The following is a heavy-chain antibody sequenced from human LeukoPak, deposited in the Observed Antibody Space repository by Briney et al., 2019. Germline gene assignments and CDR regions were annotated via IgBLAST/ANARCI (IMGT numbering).Heavy chain of an antibody. Sequence: ASVKVSCKASGYTFTSYYMHWVRQAPGQGLEWMGIINPSGGSTSYAQKFQGRVTMTRDTSTGTVYMELSSLRSEDTAVYYCAREGIVVVPAAGDYYYYGMDVWGQGTTVTVSS. CDR3: AREGIVVVPAAGDYYYYGMDV. V-gene: IGHV1-46*01. CDR1: GYTFTSYY. J-gene: IGHJ6*02. D-gene: IGHD2-2*01. CDR2: INPSGGST.